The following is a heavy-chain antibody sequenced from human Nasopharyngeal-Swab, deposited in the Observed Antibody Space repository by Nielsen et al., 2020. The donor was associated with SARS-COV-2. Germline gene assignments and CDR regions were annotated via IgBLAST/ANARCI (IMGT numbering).Heavy chain of an antibody. V-gene: IGHV1-69*01. CDR2: IIPMFGTA. CDR3: ARGSDYDYYYYGMDV. Sequence: WVRQAPGQGLEWMGGIIPMFGTADYAQKFQGRVTISADESTSTAYMELSSLRSEGTAVYYRARGSDYDYYYYGMDVWGQGTTVTVSS. D-gene: IGHD4-17*01. J-gene: IGHJ6*02.